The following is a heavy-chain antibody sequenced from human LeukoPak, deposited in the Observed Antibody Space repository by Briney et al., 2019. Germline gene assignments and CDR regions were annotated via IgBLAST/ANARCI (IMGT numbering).Heavy chain of an antibody. CDR3: ASAPRSDYYDSSGYYYNY. CDR1: GYTFTGYY. J-gene: IGHJ4*02. CDR2: INPNSGGT. Sequence: ASVKVSCKASGYTFTGYYMHWVRQAPGQGLEWMGWINPNSGGTNYAQKFQGRVTMTRDTSISTAYMELSRLRSDDTAVYYCASAPRSDYYDSSGYYYNYWGQGTLVTVSS. D-gene: IGHD3-22*01. V-gene: IGHV1-2*02.